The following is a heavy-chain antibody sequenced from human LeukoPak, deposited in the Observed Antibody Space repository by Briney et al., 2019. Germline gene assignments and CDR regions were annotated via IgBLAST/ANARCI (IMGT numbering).Heavy chain of an antibody. J-gene: IGHJ4*02. CDR2: IRGNGGST. Sequence: PGGSLRLSCAASGFTFSSYAMSWVRQAPGKGLEWVSGIRGNGGSTYYADSVKGRFIISRDNSKSTLYLQMNSLRAEDTAVYYCAKGHGGSTWYMGGDYWGQGTLVTVSS. CDR3: AKGHGGSTWYMGGDY. V-gene: IGHV3-23*01. CDR1: GFTFSSYA. D-gene: IGHD6-13*01.